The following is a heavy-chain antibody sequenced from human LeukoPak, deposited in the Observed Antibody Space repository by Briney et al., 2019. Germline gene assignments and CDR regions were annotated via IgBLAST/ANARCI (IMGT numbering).Heavy chain of an antibody. CDR3: ASGWSLHS. CDR1: GDSVSSNDAA. D-gene: IGHD6-19*01. Sequence: SQTLSLTCAISGDSVSSNDAAWNWIRQSPSRGLVWLGRTYYRSKWYYDYAVSLKSRITIIPDASKNQFSLQLNSVTPDDTALYYCASGWSLHSWGQGTLVTVSS. J-gene: IGHJ4*02. V-gene: IGHV6-1*01. CDR2: TYYRSKWYY.